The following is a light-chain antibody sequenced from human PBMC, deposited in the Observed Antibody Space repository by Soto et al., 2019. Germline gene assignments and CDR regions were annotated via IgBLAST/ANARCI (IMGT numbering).Light chain of an antibody. Sequence: EIVLTQSPATLSLSPGERATLPCSASQNINRYLAWYQQKPGQAPRLLIYDAYNRATGIPPRFSGSGSGTDFTLTISSLEPEDSAVYYCQQRHMWPITFGHGTRLEIK. V-gene: IGKV3-11*01. CDR3: QQRHMWPIT. J-gene: IGKJ5*01. CDR2: DAY. CDR1: QNINRY.